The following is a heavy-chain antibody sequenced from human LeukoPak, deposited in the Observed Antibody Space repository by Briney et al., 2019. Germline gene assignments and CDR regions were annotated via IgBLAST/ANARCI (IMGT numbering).Heavy chain of an antibody. CDR3: ATDYRRRVTTVLADY. Sequence: ASVKVSCKVSGYTVTELSMHWVRQSPGKGLEWMGGFHPEDGETIYAQKFQGRVTMTEDTSTDTAYMELSSLRSEDTAVYYCATDYRRRVTTVLADYWGQGTLVTVSS. CDR2: FHPEDGET. CDR1: GYTVTELS. J-gene: IGHJ4*02. V-gene: IGHV1-24*01. D-gene: IGHD4-17*01.